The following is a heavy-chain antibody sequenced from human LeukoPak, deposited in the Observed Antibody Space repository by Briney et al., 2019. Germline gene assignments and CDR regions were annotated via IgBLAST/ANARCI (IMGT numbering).Heavy chain of an antibody. D-gene: IGHD3-22*01. CDR2: VSYSGST. CDR1: GGSISSSSYY. V-gene: IGHV4-39*07. Sequence: PSETLSLTCTVSGGSISSSSYYWGWIRQPPGKGLEWIGSVSYSGSTYYNPSLKSRVAISVDTSKNQFSLKLSSVTAADTAVYYCARMGSSGPIFDYWGQGTLVTVSS. CDR3: ARMGSSGPIFDY. J-gene: IGHJ4*02.